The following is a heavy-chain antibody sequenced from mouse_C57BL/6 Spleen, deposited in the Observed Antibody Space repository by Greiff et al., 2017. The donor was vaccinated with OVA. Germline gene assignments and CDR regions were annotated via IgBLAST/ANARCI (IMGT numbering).Heavy chain of an antibody. CDR3: PGGPNLAY. CDR2: IRLKSDNYAT. CDR1: GFTFSNYW. D-gene: IGHD3-3*01. V-gene: IGHV6-3*01. Sequence: EVQLVESGGGLVQPGGSMKLSCVASGFTFSNYWMNWVRQSPEKGLEWVAQIRLKSDNYATHYAESVKGRFTISRDDSKSSVYLQMNNLRAEDTGIYYCPGGPNLAYWGQGTLVTVSA. J-gene: IGHJ3*01.